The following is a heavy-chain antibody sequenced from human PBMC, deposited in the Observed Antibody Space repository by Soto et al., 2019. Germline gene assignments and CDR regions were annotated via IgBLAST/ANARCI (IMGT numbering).Heavy chain of an antibody. J-gene: IGHJ4*02. Sequence: ASVKVSCKASGYTFTNYAMHWVCQAPGQRLEWMGWINAGNGNTKYSQQFQGRVTITRDTSASTAYMELSSLRSEDTAVYYCARSSGYYYLEYWGQGTLVTVSS. CDR3: ARSSGYYYLEY. CDR1: GYTFTNYA. V-gene: IGHV1-3*01. D-gene: IGHD3-22*01. CDR2: INAGNGNT.